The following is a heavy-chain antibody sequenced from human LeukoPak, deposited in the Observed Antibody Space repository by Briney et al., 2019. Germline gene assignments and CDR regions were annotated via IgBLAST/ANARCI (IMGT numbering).Heavy chain of an antibody. CDR3: AGDRRFLEWLLPVPGSYWYFDL. J-gene: IGHJ2*01. D-gene: IGHD3-3*01. V-gene: IGHV1-69*13. CDR1: GGTFSSYA. Sequence: SVKVSCKASGGTFSSYAISWVRQAPGQGLEWMGGIIPIFGTANYAQKFQGRVTITADESTSTAYMELSSLRSEDTAVYYCAGDRRFLEWLLPVPGSYWYFDLWGRGTLVTVSS. CDR2: IIPIFGTA.